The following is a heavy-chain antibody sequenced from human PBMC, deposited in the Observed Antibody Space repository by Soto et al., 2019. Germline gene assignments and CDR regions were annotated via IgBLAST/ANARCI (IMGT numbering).Heavy chain of an antibody. Sequence: QVQLQQWGAGLLKPSETLSLTCAVYGGSFSNNYWTWFRQPPGKGLEWIGEISPSGTTKYIPSLKSRGTISVDTSRKQCFMKVTSVSAADTAVYYCPTSLWFGTQPEIWGPGTLVTVSS. D-gene: IGHD3-10*01. CDR2: ISPSGTT. J-gene: IGHJ4*02. CDR1: GGSFSNNY. V-gene: IGHV4-34*01. CDR3: PTSLWFGTQPEI.